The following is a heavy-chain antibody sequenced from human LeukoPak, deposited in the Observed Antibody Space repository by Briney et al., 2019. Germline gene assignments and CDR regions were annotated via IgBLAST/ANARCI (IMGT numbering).Heavy chain of an antibody. CDR2: ISRRSNFL. CDR1: GITFSRYS. CDR3: ARVADAYDYFFDY. D-gene: IGHD5-12*01. V-gene: IGHV3-21*01. Sequence: GGSLRPSCAASGITFSRYSMKWVRQASGEGVGLVSSISRRSNFLVNAASVQGRFTISRDEAKASLFLQLNGLRAEDTAVYYCARVADAYDYFFDYWGQGTLVTVSS. J-gene: IGHJ4*02.